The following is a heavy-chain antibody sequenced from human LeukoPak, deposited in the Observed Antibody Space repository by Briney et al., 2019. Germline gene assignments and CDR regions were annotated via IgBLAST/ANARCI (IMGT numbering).Heavy chain of an antibody. J-gene: IGHJ6*03. V-gene: IGHV3-23*01. CDR2: IRSSGDST. D-gene: IGHD1-1*01. Sequence: PGGSLRLYCAASGFTFSNYGMSWVRQAPGKGLEWVSSIRSSGDSTYYADSVKGRFTISRDNSKNTLYLQMNSLRAEDTAVYYCARETRGTTKYYYYYYYMDVWGKGTTVTVSS. CDR3: ARETRGTTKYYYYYYYMDV. CDR1: GFTFSNYG.